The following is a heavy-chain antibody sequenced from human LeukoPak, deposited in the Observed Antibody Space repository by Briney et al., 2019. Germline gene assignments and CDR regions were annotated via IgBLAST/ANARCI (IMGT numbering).Heavy chain of an antibody. CDR1: GFTFSSFV. D-gene: IGHD3-22*01. CDR2: IWSDESEK. CDR3: ARQYDTSGYPGPD. V-gene: IGHV3-33*01. J-gene: IGHJ4*02. Sequence: GKSLRLSCAASGFTFSSFVMHWVRQAPGKGLEWVAVIWSDESEKDFADSVKGRFTISRDNSENTLYLQMNSLRVEDTAVYYCARQYDTSGYPGPDWGQGTLVTVSS.